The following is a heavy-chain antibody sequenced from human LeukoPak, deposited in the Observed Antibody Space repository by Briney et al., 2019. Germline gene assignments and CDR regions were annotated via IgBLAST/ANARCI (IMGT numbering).Heavy chain of an antibody. V-gene: IGHV5-51*01. D-gene: IGHD3-10*01. J-gene: IGHJ6*02. CDR2: IYPGDSDT. CDR1: GYSFTSYW. Sequence: GESLKISCKGSGYSFTSYWIGWVRQMPGKGLEWMGIIYPGDSDTRYSPSFQGQVTISADKSISTAYLQWSSLKASDTAMYYCARQSLTMVRGVMTAYYSMDVWGQGTTVTVSS. CDR3: ARQSLTMVRGVMTAYYSMDV.